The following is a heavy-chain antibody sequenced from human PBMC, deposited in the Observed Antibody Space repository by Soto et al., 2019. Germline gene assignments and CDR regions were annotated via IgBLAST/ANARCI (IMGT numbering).Heavy chain of an antibody. Sequence: QVQLVESGGGLVKPGGSLRLSCTASGFTFSDYYMTWIRQAPGEGLEWLSYISSGGVTIYYADSVKGRFTVSRDNAKNSMYLQMNTLRVEDTAVYYCARDPGIYYGMDVWGQGTTVTVSS. V-gene: IGHV3-11*01. D-gene: IGHD3-10*01. CDR3: ARDPGIYYGMDV. J-gene: IGHJ6*02. CDR2: ISSGGVTI. CDR1: GFTFSDYY.